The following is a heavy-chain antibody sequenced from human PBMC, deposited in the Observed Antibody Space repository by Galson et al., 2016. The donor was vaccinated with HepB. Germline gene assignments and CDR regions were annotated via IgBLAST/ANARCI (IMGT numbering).Heavy chain of an antibody. V-gene: IGHV1-46*01. CDR2: INPGGGRT. CDR1: GYTFTKYY. Sequence: SVKVSCKASGYTFTKYYIHWVRQAPGQGLEWMGIINPGGGRTTYAEKFQDRVTVTRDTSTSTVYVNLSSLRSDDTAIYYCAREGTSSGWLDHWGQGTLVTVSS. CDR3: AREGTSSGWLDH. J-gene: IGHJ5*02. D-gene: IGHD6-19*01.